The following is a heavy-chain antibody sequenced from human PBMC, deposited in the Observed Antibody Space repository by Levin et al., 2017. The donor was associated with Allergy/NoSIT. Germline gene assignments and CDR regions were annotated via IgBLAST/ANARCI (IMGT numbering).Heavy chain of an antibody. D-gene: IGHD4-23*01. Sequence: PSGGSLRLSCAASGFTFSTYWMSWVRQAPGKGLEWVANIKQDGSEKYYVDSVKGRFTISSDNAKNSVSLQMNSLRAEDTAVYYCAFVALDYGGTQADYWGQGALVTVSS. J-gene: IGHJ4*02. V-gene: IGHV3-7*01. CDR2: IKQDGSEK. CDR3: AFVALDYGGTQADY. CDR1: GFTFSTYW.